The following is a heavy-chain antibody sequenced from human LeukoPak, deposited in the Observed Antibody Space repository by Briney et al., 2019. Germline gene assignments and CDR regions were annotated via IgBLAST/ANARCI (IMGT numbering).Heavy chain of an antibody. V-gene: IGHV4-39*01. CDR1: GGSISSSSYY. D-gene: IGHD3-10*01. CDR2: IYYSGST. J-gene: IGHJ4*02. Sequence: SETLSLTCTVSGGSISSSSYYWGWIRQPPGKGLEWIGSIYYSGSTYYNPSLKSRVTISVGTSKNQFALMLSSVTAADPAVYYCAGTITMVRGVIITFPFFDYWGQGTLVTVSS. CDR3: AGTITMVRGVIITFPFFDY.